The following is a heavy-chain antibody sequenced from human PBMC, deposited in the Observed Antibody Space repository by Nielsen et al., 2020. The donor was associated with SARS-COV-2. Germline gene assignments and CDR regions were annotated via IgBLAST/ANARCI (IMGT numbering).Heavy chain of an antibody. V-gene: IGHV3-9*01. J-gene: IGHJ4*02. CDR3: TRDMDSSNYYPNALDY. Sequence: SLKISCATSGFTFDDHAMHWVRQAQGKGLEWVSSIGWNGFTIGYADSVKGRFTISRDNARNSVYLQINSLRTEDTALYFCTRDMDSSNYYPNALDYWGQGTLVTVSS. CDR1: GFTFDDHA. D-gene: IGHD3-22*01. CDR2: IGWNGFTI.